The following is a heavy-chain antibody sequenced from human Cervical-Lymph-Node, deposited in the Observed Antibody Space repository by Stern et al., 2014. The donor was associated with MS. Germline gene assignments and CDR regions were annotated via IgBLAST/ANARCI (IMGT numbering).Heavy chain of an antibody. CDR2: ISPVDSET. CDR1: GYSFTNSW. CDR3: ARQGCATTSCHTIDS. Sequence: VQLLQPGAEVKKPGQSLKISCKGSGYSFTNSWIGWVRQMPGKGLELMGIISPVDSETRYSPSFQGQATISVDKSINTAYVQWTSLEASDTAMYYCARQGCATTSCHTIDSWGQGTLITVSS. D-gene: IGHD2-2*02. V-gene: IGHV5-51*01. J-gene: IGHJ4*02.